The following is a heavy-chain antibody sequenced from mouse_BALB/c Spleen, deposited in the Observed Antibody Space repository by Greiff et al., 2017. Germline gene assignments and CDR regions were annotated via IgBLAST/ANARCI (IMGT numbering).Heavy chain of an antibody. CDR3: ASMITTKVYYAMDY. D-gene: IGHD2-4*01. CDR1: GYTFTDYN. V-gene: IGHV1S29*02. CDR2: IYPYNGGT. Sequence: VQLQQSGPELVKPGASVKISCKASGYTFTDYNMHWVKQSHGKSLEWIGYIYPYNGGTGYNQKFKSKATLTVDNSSSTAYMELRSLTSEDSAVYYCASMITTKVYYAMDYWGQGTSVTVSS. J-gene: IGHJ4*01.